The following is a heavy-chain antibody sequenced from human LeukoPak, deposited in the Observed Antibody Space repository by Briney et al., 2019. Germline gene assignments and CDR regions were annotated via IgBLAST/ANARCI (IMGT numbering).Heavy chain of an antibody. V-gene: IGHV3-30-3*01. J-gene: IGHJ4*02. Sequence: GRSLRLSCAGSGFTFSSYAMHWVRQAPGKGLEWVAVISYDGSNKYYADSVKGRFTVSRDNSKNTLYLQMNSLRAEDTAVYYCARDIPGIAAAGERDYWGQGTLVTVSS. D-gene: IGHD6-13*01. CDR2: ISYDGSNK. CDR3: ARDIPGIAAAGERDY. CDR1: GFTFSSYA.